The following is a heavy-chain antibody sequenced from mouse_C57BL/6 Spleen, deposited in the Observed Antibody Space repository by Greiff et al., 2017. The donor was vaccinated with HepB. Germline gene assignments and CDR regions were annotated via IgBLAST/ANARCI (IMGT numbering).Heavy chain of an antibody. Sequence: DVQLQESGPELVKPGASVKMSCKASGYTFTDYNMHWVKQSHGKSLEWIGYINPNNGGTSYNQKFKGKATLTVNKSSSTAYMELRSLTSEDSAVYYCAPRRDFYYFDYWGQGTTLTVSS. J-gene: IGHJ2*01. CDR1: GYTFTDYN. CDR3: APRRDFYYFDY. CDR2: INPNNGGT. V-gene: IGHV1-22*01.